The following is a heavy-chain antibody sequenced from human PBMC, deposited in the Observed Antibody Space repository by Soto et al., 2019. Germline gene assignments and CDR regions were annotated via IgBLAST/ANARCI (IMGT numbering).Heavy chain of an antibody. V-gene: IGHV4-34*01. CDR1: GGSFSGYY. CDR2: INHSGST. CDR3: ARALISPDRFDY. Sequence: KPSETLSLTCAVYGGSFSGYYWSWIRQPPGKGLEWIGEINHSGSTNYNPSLKSRVTISVDTSKNQFSLKLSSVTAADTAVYYCARALISPDRFDYWGQGTLVTAPQ. D-gene: IGHD2-8*01. J-gene: IGHJ4*02.